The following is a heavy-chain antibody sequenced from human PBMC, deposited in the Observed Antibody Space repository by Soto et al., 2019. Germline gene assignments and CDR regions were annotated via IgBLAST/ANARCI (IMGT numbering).Heavy chain of an antibody. CDR2: IYYSGTT. CDR3: AGGNSGSSLAY. D-gene: IGHD1-26*01. V-gene: IGHV4-39*01. J-gene: IGHJ4*02. CDR1: GASISSSRYY. Sequence: QLRLQESGPGLVKPSETLSLTCTVSGASISSSRYYWGWIRQPPGKGLEWIASIYYSGTTYYNTSLKSRVTISVDTSKNQLSLRLTSVTAADTAVYYCAGGNSGSSLAYWGQGTLVTVSS.